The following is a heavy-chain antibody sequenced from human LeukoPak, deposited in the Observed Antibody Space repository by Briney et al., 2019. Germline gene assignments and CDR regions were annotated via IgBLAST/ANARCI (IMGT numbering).Heavy chain of an antibody. D-gene: IGHD3-10*01. CDR3: ASSALWFGELLGY. CDR1: GYTFTSYA. CDR2: INAGNGNT. J-gene: IGHJ4*02. V-gene: IGHV1-3*01. Sequence: SVKVSCKASGYTFTSYAMHWVRQAPGQRLEWMGWINAGNGNTKYSQKFQGRVTITRDTSASTAYMELSSLRSEDTAVYYCASSALWFGELLGYWGQGTLVTVSS.